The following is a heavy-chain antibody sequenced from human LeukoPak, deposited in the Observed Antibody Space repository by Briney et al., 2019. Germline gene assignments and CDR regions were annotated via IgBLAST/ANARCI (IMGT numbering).Heavy chain of an antibody. CDR1: GFTVSSNY. CDR3: ARGSTTYGSGSYYNN. J-gene: IGHJ4*02. V-gene: IGHV3-66*01. CDR2: IYSGGST. D-gene: IGHD3-10*01. Sequence: GGSLRLSCAASGFTVSSNYMSWVRQAPGKGLEWVSVIYSGGSTYYADSVKGRFTISRDNSKNTLYLQMNSLRAEDTAVYYCARGSTTYGSGSYYNNWGQGTLVTVSS.